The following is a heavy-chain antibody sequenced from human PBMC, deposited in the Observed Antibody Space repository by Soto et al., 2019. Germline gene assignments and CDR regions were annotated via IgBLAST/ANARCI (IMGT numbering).Heavy chain of an antibody. CDR2: IYYSGST. D-gene: IGHD2-15*01. Sequence: SETLSLTCTVSGGSISSGGYYWSWIRQHPGKGLEWIGYIYYSGSTYYNPSLKSRVTISVDTSKNQFSLKLSSVTAADTAVYYCASSPPDPTSGGSINFDYWGQGTLGTVSS. CDR3: ASSPPDPTSGGSINFDY. CDR1: GGSISSGGYY. J-gene: IGHJ4*02. V-gene: IGHV4-31*03.